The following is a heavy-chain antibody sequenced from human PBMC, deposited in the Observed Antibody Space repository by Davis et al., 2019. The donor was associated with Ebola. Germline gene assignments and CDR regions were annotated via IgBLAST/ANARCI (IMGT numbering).Heavy chain of an antibody. CDR2: INPHNGST. J-gene: IGHJ6*02. D-gene: IGHD3-16*01. CDR1: GYTFTSYG. Sequence: ASVKVSCKASGYTFTSYGITWVRQAPGQGLEWMGWINPHNGSTNYAQNVQGRVTMTTDTSTSTAYMELSSLRSEDTAVYYCASGVYYYGMDVWGQGTTVTVSS. V-gene: IGHV1-18*04. CDR3: ASGVYYYGMDV.